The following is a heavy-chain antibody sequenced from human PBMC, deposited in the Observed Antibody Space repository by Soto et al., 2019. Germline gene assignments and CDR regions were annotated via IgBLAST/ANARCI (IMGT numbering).Heavy chain of an antibody. V-gene: IGHV4-31*03. CDR2: IYYSGST. CDR3: AREYYYDSSGFDY. D-gene: IGHD3-22*01. CDR1: GVSISSGGYY. Sequence: QVQLQESGPGLVKPSQTLSLTCTVSGVSISSGGYYWTWIRQHPQKGLEWIGHIYYSGSTYYNPSLKSRVTVSVDTSMNQFSLKLSSVTVADTAVYYCAREYYYDSSGFDYWGQGTLVTVSS. J-gene: IGHJ4*02.